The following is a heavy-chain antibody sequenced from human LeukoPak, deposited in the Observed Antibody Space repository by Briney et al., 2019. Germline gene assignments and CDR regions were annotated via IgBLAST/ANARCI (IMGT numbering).Heavy chain of an antibody. V-gene: IGHV3-30*04. D-gene: IGHD3-10*01. J-gene: IGHJ4*02. CDR3: ASGGFGELSFRFDY. CDR1: GVTFSSYS. CDR2: ISYDGSNK. Sequence: GGSLRLSCAASGVTFSSYSRHWVRQAPGKGLEWVAVISYDGSNKYYAASVKGLFTISRDNSKKTLYMQMTSMRAEATAVYYCASGGFGELSFRFDYWGQGTMVTVSS.